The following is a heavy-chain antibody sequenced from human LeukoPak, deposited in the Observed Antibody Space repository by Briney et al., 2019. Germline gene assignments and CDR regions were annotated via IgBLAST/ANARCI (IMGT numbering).Heavy chain of an antibody. CDR2: ISSSSSTI. CDR1: GFTFSSYS. V-gene: IGHV3-48*04. CDR3: ARGGVDSSSWYVYYYGMDV. D-gene: IGHD6-13*01. Sequence: PGGSLRLSCAASGFTFSSYSMNWVRQAPGKGLEWVSYISSSSSTIYYADPVKGRFTISRDNAKNSLYLQMNSLRAEDTAVYYCARGGVDSSSWYVYYYGMDVWGKGPRSPSPQ. J-gene: IGHJ6*01.